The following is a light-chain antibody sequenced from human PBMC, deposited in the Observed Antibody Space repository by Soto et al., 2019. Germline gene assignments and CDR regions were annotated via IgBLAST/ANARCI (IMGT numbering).Light chain of an antibody. Sequence: DIQLTQSPSFLSASVGDRVTITCRASQGINSYLAWYQQKPGKAPKVLMYDASTLQSGVPSRFSGSGSGTDFTLTISCLQSEDFATYYCQQYYSYPRAFGQGTKVDIK. J-gene: IGKJ1*01. CDR3: QQYYSYPRA. V-gene: IGKV1-9*01. CDR2: DAS. CDR1: QGINSY.